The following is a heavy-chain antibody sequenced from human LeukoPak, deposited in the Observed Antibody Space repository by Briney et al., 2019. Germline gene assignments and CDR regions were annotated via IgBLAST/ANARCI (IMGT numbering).Heavy chain of an antibody. D-gene: IGHD5-24*01. CDR2: ISGSGGST. CDR3: ARDSRDGYNSGYYYYYMDV. J-gene: IGHJ6*03. V-gene: IGHV3-23*01. Sequence: PGGSLRLSCAASGFTFSSYAMSWVRQAPGKGLEWVSAISGSGGSTYYADSVKGRFTISRDNSKNTLYLQMNSLRAEDTAVYYCARDSRDGYNSGYYYYYMDVWGKGTTVTVSS. CDR1: GFTFSSYA.